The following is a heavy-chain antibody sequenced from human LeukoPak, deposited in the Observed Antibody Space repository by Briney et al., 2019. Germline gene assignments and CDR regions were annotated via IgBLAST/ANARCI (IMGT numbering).Heavy chain of an antibody. D-gene: IGHD3-10*01. Sequence: PGGSLRLSCAASGFTFSTFCMNWVRQAPDKGLEWVAFIQYDDSIEYYADSVKGRFTISRDNSKNTLYLQMNSLRGDDTAVYYCAKDQGVVGSYDYWGHGTLVTVSS. V-gene: IGHV3-30*02. CDR1: GFTFSTFC. J-gene: IGHJ4*01. CDR2: IQYDDSIE. CDR3: AKDQGVVGSYDY.